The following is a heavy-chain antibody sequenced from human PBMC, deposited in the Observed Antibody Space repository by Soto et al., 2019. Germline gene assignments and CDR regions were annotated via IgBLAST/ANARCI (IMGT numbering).Heavy chain of an antibody. CDR2: ISSNGGST. J-gene: IGHJ5*02. D-gene: IGHD6-13*01. Sequence: GGSLRLSCSASGFTFSSYAMHWVRQAPGKGLEYVSAISSNGGSTYYADSVKGRFTISRDNSKNTLYLQMSSLRAEDTAVYYCVKGGIGAAAKGWFDPWGQGTLVTVSS. V-gene: IGHV3-64D*08. CDR3: VKGGIGAAAKGWFDP. CDR1: GFTFSSYA.